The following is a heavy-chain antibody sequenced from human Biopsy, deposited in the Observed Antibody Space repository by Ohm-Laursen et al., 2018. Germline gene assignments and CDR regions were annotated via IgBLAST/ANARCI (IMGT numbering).Heavy chain of an antibody. CDR2: INQAGTT. V-gene: IGHV4-34*08. J-gene: IGHJ4*02. D-gene: IGHD2-15*01. CDR3: GNEVHGRDY. CDR1: GKTFSDYQ. Sequence: GTLSLTCAVFGKTFSDYQWSWIRQPPGKGLEWIGQINQAGTTNYNPSLKSRVSISADASKYEFSPRLTSVTAADTAVYLCGNEVHGRDYWGLGAQVTVS.